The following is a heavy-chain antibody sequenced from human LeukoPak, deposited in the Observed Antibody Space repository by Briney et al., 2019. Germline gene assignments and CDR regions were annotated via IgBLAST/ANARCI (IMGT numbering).Heavy chain of an antibody. CDR1: GGSISSYY. CDR3: AREREPFWSGYYPRDNWFDP. Sequence: PSETLSLTCTVSGGSISSYYWSWIRQPPGKGLEWIGYIYYSGSTNYSPSLKSRVTISVDTSKNQFSLKLSSVTAADTAVYYCAREREPFWSGYYPRDNWFDPWGQGTLVTVSS. CDR2: IYYSGST. V-gene: IGHV4-59*12. J-gene: IGHJ5*02. D-gene: IGHD3-3*01.